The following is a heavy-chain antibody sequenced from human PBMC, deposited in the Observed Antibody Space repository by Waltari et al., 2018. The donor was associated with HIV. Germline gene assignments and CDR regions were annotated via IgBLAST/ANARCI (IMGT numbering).Heavy chain of an antibody. CDR2: IYYSGST. J-gene: IGHJ4*02. D-gene: IGHD4-17*01. CDR1: GASISSYY. V-gene: IGHV4-59*01. CDR3: ARSTAGAFFDY. Sequence: QVQLQESRPGLVKPSETLSLTCTVSGASISSYYWPWIRQPPGKGLEWLGYIYYSGSTNYNPSLKSRVTISVDTSKNQFSLKLSSVTAADTAVYYCARSTAGAFFDYWGQGTLVTVAS.